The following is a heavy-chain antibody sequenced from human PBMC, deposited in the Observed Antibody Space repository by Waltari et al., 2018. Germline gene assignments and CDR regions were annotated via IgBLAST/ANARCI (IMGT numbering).Heavy chain of an antibody. CDR1: GFMFSRFG. CDR2: ISGNGGST. V-gene: IGHV3-23*01. Sequence: EVQLLESGGGLVQPGESLRLSCVASGFMFSRFGMTWVRQAPGKGLEWVSGISGNGGSTYHADSVKGRFAVSRDNSRETLYLQMNSLRAEDTAIYYCATIPDYWGQGTLVTVSS. CDR3: ATIPDY. J-gene: IGHJ4*02. D-gene: IGHD3-10*01.